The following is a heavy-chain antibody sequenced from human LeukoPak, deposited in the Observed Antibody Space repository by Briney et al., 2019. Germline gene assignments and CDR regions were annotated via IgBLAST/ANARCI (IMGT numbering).Heavy chain of an antibody. CDR2: INHSGRT. J-gene: IGHJ4*02. CDR3: ARGGATPMVFVV. Sequence: GSLRLSCAASGFTFSSYAMSWVRQSPGKGLEWIGEINHSGRTNYNPSLKSRVAISIDTSKNQFSLHLTSVTAADTAMYYCARGGATPMVFVVWGQGTLVTVSS. CDR1: GFTFSSYA. V-gene: IGHV4-34*01. D-gene: IGHD3-22*01.